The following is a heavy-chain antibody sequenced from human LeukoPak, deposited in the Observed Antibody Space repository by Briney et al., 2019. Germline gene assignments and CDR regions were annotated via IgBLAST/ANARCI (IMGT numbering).Heavy chain of an antibody. CDR2: IIPIFGTA. J-gene: IGHJ5*02. CDR3: ARLGPYYDSSGYGEYNWFDP. D-gene: IGHD3-22*01. V-gene: IGHV1-69*13. CDR1: GGTFSSYA. Sequence: ASVKVSCKASGGTFSSYAISWVRQAPGQGLEWMGGIIPIFGTANYAQKFQGRVTITADESTSTAYMELSSLRSEDTAVYYCARLGPYYDSSGYGEYNWFDPWGQGTLVTVSS.